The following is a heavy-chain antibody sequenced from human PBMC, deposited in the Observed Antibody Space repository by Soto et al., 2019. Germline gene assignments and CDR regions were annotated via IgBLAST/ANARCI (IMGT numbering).Heavy chain of an antibody. V-gene: IGHV2-70*04. D-gene: IGHD5-18*01. J-gene: IGHJ4*01. CDR1: GFSLSTSGMR. Sequence: SGPTLVNPTQTLTLTCTFSGFSLSTSGMRVSWIRQPPGKALEWLARIDWDDDKFYSTSLKTRLTISKDTSKNQVVLTMTNMDPVDTATYYCAGSKAMVTVFDYWGHGTLLTVSS. CDR3: AGSKAMVTVFDY. CDR2: IDWDDDK.